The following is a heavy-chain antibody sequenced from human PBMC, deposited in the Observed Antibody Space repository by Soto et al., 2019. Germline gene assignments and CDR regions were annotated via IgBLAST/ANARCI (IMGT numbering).Heavy chain of an antibody. V-gene: IGHV1-69*13. Sequence: SVKVSCKASGGTFSNYAITWVRQAPGQRLEWMGGIIPIFGTANYAQKFQGRVTITADESTSIAYMELSSLRSEDTAVYYCARDYYDSSGHGAIDAFDIWGQGTMVTVSS. D-gene: IGHD3-22*01. J-gene: IGHJ3*02. CDR1: GGTFSNYA. CDR3: ARDYYDSSGHGAIDAFDI. CDR2: IIPIFGTA.